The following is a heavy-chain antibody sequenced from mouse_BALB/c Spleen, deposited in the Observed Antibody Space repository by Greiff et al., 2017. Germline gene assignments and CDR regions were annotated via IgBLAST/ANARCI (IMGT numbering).Heavy chain of an antibody. V-gene: IGHV2-6-7*01. CDR3: ARGGTTVYYAMDY. CDR1: GFSLTGYG. J-gene: IGHJ4*01. D-gene: IGHD1-1*01. Sequence: VQLVESGPGLVAPSQSLSITCTVSGFSLTGYGVNWVRQPPGKGLEWLGMIWGDGSTDYNSALKSRLSISKDNSKSQVFLKMNSLQTDDTARYYCARGGTTVYYAMDYWGQGTSVTVSS. CDR2: IWGDGST.